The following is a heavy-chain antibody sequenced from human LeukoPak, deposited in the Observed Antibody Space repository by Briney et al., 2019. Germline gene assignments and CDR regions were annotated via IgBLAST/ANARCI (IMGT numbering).Heavy chain of an antibody. CDR3: ARGVRNQLYSDY. J-gene: IGHJ4*02. CDR1: VYTFTTYD. CDR2: MNPNSGNT. D-gene: IGHD1-14*01. V-gene: IGHV1-8*01. Sequence: ASVKVSCKASVYTFTTYDITWVRQAPGQGLEWMGWMNPNSGNTGYAQKFKDRVTMTSDTSITTAYMELRSLRSEDTAVYYCARGVRNQLYSDYWGQGTLITVSS.